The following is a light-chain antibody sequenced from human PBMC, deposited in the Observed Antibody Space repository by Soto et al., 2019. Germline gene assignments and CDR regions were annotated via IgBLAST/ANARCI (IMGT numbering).Light chain of an antibody. V-gene: IGKV1-5*03. J-gene: IGKJ5*01. CDR3: QQYEIYPIT. CDR2: KAS. Sequence: DIQMTQSPSTLSASVGDRVTITCRASQNINSWLAWYQQKPGKAPKLLIYKASSLESGVPSRFSGSGSGTEFTRTISSLQPDDFAAYYCQQYEIYPITFGQGTRLESK. CDR1: QNINSW.